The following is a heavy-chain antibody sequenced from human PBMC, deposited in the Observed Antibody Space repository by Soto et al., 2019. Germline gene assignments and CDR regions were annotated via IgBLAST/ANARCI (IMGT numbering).Heavy chain of an antibody. Sequence: SETRSLTCPVCGDSISSYSWNWIRQPPGKGLEWIGYIYYSGSTSSNPSLKSRVTISVDTSKNQFSLKLSSVTTADTAVYYCARADSGYDAHWFDPWGQGTLVTVSS. CDR2: IYYSGST. CDR1: GDSISSYS. D-gene: IGHD5-12*01. J-gene: IGHJ5*02. V-gene: IGHV4-59*01. CDR3: ARADSGYDAHWFDP.